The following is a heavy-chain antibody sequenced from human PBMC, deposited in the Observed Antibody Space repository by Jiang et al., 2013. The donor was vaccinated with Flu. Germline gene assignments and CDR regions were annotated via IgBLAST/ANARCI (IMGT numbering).Heavy chain of an antibody. Sequence: QLLESGGGVVQPGGSLRLSCAASGFSFSYYRMFWVRQAPGKGLEWVASIWHDGTNRNYADSVRGRFTISRDNSKKTLYMHMNSLRPDDTAIYFCATLRGSAFDTYLMDSWGQGAL. D-gene: IGHD2-15*01. CDR1: GFSFSYYR. CDR3: ATLRGSAFDTYLMDS. V-gene: IGHV3-30*02. CDR2: IWHDGTNR. J-gene: IGHJ4*02.